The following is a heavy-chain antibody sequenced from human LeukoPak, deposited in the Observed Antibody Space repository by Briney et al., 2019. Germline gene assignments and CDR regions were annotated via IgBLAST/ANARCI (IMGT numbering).Heavy chain of an antibody. D-gene: IGHD2-2*02. CDR2: INHSGST. CDR3: ARGDIVVVPAAIWGANWFDP. CDR1: GGSFSGYY. Sequence: SETLSLTCAVYGGSFSGYYWSRIRQPPGKGLEWIGEINHSGSTNYNPSLKSRVTISVDTSKNQFSLKLSSVTAADTAVYYCARGDIVVVPAAIWGANWFDPWGQGTLVTVSS. V-gene: IGHV4-34*01. J-gene: IGHJ5*02.